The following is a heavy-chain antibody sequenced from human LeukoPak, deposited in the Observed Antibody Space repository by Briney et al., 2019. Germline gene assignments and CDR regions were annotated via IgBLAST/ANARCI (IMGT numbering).Heavy chain of an antibody. CDR1: GFTFSSYW. CDR3: TRRVAGLNWHDLLDP. J-gene: IGHJ5*02. CDR2: ISRDGSST. Sequence: PGGSLRLSCAASGFTFSSYWMHWVRQAPGKGLVWVSRISRDGSSTTYADSVKGRFTISRDNVKNTLYLQMNSLRVEDTAVYYCTRRVAGLNWHDLLDPWGQGTLVTVSS. D-gene: IGHD1-20*01. V-gene: IGHV3-74*03.